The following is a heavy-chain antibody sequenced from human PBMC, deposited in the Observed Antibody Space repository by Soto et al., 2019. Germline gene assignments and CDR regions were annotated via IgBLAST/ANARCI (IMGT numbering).Heavy chain of an antibody. CDR1: GYTFTSYG. D-gene: IGHD1-26*01. Sequence: QVQLVQSGAEVKKPGASVKVSCKASGYTFTSYGISWVRQAPGQGLEWMGWISAYNGNTNYAQKLQGRVTMTTDTATSTAYMERRSLRSDDTAVYYCARDAFMGSYYSGGGWFDPWGQGTLVTVSS. CDR2: ISAYNGNT. CDR3: ARDAFMGSYYSGGGWFDP. J-gene: IGHJ5*02. V-gene: IGHV1-18*01.